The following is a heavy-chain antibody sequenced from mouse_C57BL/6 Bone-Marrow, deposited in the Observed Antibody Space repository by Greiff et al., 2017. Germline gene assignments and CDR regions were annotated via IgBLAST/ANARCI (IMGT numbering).Heavy chain of an antibody. CDR3: ARRAYYCGSSYPFAY. CDR2: INPCNGGT. D-gene: IGHD1-1*01. CDR1: GYTFTDYY. J-gene: IGHJ3*01. Sequence: VQLQQSGPVLVKPGASVKMSCKASGYTFTDYYMNWVKQSHGKSLEWIGVINPCNGGTSYNEKFKGKATLTVDKSSSTAYMELSSLTSEDSAVYYCARRAYYCGSSYPFAYWGQGTLVTVSA. V-gene: IGHV1-19*01.